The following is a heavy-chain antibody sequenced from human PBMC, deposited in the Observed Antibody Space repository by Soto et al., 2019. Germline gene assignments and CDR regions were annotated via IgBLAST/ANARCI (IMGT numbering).Heavy chain of an antibody. Sequence: SVKVSCKASGGTFSSYAISWVRQAPGQGLEWMGGIIPIFGTANYAQKFQGRVTITADESTSTAYMELSSLRSEDRAVYYCARDFNSPAGRLSAFDIPRPTTMGTVSS. CDR2: IIPIFGTA. D-gene: IGHD2-21*01. V-gene: IGHV1-69*13. J-gene: IGHJ3*02. CDR3: ARDFNSPAGRLSAFDI. CDR1: GGTFSSYA.